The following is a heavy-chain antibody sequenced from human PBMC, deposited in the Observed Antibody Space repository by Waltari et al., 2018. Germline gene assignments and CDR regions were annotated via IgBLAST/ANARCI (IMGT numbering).Heavy chain of an antibody. CDR1: GFTFSYFG. V-gene: IGHV3-30*03. J-gene: IGHJ4*02. CDR2: ISSDGSHK. D-gene: IGHD4-17*01. Sequence: QVQLVESGGGVVQPGRSLRLSCAASGFTFSYFGMHWVRQAPGKGLEWVAVISSDGSHKYYADSVKGRFTISRDNSKNTLYLQMNSLRAEDTAVYYCASVRTVKGFDYWGQGTLVTVSS. CDR3: ASVRTVKGFDY.